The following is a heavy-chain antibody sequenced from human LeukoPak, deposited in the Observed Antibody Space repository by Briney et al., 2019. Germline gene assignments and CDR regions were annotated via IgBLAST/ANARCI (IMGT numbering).Heavy chain of an antibody. J-gene: IGHJ4*02. V-gene: IGHV4-59*08. CDR1: GGSISSYY. CDR3: ATPPYYDSSGYCAGY. Sequence: PSETLSLTCTVSGGSISSYYWSWIRQPPGKGLEWIGYIYYSGSTNYNPSLKSRVTISVDTSKNQFSLKLSSVTAADTAVYYCATPPYYDSSGYCAGYWGQGTLVTVSS. CDR2: IYYSGST. D-gene: IGHD3-22*01.